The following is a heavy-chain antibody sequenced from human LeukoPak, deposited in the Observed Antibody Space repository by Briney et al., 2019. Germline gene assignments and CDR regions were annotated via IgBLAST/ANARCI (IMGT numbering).Heavy chain of an antibody. CDR3: ARDGKGYCSGGSCYSDYYYGMDV. Sequence: GGSLRLSCAASGFTFSSYWMSWVRQAPGKGLEWVANIKQNGSKKYYVDSVKGRFTISRDNAKNSMYLQMNSLRAEDTAVYYCARDGKGYCSGGSCYSDYYYGMDVWGQGTTVTVSS. J-gene: IGHJ6*02. D-gene: IGHD2-15*01. V-gene: IGHV3-7*01. CDR2: IKQNGSKK. CDR1: GFTFSSYW.